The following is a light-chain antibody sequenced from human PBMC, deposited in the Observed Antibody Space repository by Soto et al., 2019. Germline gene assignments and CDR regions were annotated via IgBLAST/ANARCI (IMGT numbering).Light chain of an antibody. CDR3: CSYAGNSLGV. V-gene: IGLV2-11*01. J-gene: IGLJ3*02. Sequence: QSALTQPRSVSGSPGQSVTISCTGTSSDVGGSNLVSWYQQHAGRAPKLVIYDVIKRPAGVPDRFSGSKSGNTASLTISGLQVEDEADYYCCSYAGNSLGVFGGGTTLTVL. CDR2: DVI. CDR1: SSDVGGSNL.